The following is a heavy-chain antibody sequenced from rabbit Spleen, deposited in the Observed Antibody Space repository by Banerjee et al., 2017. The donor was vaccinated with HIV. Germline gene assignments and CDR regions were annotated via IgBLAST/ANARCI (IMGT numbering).Heavy chain of an antibody. CDR1: GIDFSSGQY. D-gene: IGHD4-1*01. Sequence: QSLEESGGDLVKPGASLTLTCTASGIDFSSGQYIYWVRQAPGKGLEWIGYIDPVFGITYYANWVNGRFSISSHNAQNTLFLQLNSLTAADTATYFCVREVAAKFGLWGPGTLVTVS. J-gene: IGHJ4*01. CDR2: IDPVFGIT. V-gene: IGHV1S40*01. CDR3: VREVAAKFGL.